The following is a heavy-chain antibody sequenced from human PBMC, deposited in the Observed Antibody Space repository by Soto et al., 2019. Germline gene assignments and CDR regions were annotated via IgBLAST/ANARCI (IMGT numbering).Heavy chain of an antibody. J-gene: IGHJ6*02. CDR2: INPGGGSA. CDR3: ARDTSGWSLNGLDV. Sequence: QVDLVQSGAEVKKPGASVTISCKASGSAITRHYIHWVRQAPGRGLEWMGIINPGGGSASYAQKFQDRVTIDKDTSTGTVYMDLRSLRTEDTAVYYCARDTSGWSLNGLDVWGQGTTVNVSS. CDR1: GSAITRHY. V-gene: IGHV1-46*01. D-gene: IGHD6-19*01.